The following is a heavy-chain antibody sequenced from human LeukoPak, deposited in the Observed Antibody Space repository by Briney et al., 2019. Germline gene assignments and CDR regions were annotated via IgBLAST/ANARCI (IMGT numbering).Heavy chain of an antibody. CDR2: ISGSGAGT. CDR3: AKDLGGSGSYPTYYFDY. V-gene: IGHV3-23*01. Sequence: GGSLRLSCAASGFALRSNAMSWVRQAPGKGLEWVSAISGSGAGTYHADSVRGRFTISRDISKNTLYLQMNSLRAEDTAVYYCAKDLGGSGSYPTYYFDYWGQGTLVTVSS. CDR1: GFALRSNA. J-gene: IGHJ4*02. D-gene: IGHD3-10*01.